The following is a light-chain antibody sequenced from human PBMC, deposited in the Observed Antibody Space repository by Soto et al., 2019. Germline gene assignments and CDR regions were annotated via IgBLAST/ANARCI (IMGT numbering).Light chain of an antibody. V-gene: IGKV3-20*01. J-gene: IGKJ1*01. Sequence: EIVLTQSPGTLSLSPGERATLSCRASQRISNSYLAWYQQKPGQAPRLLLYDASSRATGIPDRVSGSGSGTDFTLTISSLQPDDFATYHCEQYDSYSWTFGQGTKVEI. CDR2: DAS. CDR3: EQYDSYSWT. CDR1: QRISNSY.